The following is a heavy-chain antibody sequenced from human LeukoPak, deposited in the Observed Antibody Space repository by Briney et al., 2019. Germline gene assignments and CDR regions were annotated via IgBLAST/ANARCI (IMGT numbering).Heavy chain of an antibody. J-gene: IGHJ4*02. V-gene: IGHV3-23*01. CDR3: AKGIYGVSGHNIDY. CDR1: EFAVSSNY. Sequence: GGSLRLSCAASEFAVSSNYMNWVRQAPGKGLQWVSSISASGGTIYYADSVKGRFTISRDNSKNTLYLLINSLRVEDTAIYYCAKGIYGVSGHNIDYGGQGALVTVSS. D-gene: IGHD4/OR15-4a*01. CDR2: ISASGGTI.